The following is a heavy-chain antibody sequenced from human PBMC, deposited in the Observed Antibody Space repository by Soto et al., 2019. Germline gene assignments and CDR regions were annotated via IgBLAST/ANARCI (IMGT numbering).Heavy chain of an antibody. CDR3: ARLQGHCGSVSCYNYTYGLDV. Sequence: PGESLKISCKGSGYSFTNYWITWVRQMPGKALEWMGRIDPSDSYSDYSPSFQGHVTVSADKSTSTAYLQWSSLKASDTAMYYCARLQGHCGSVSCYNYTYGLDVWGQGTTVTVSS. J-gene: IGHJ6*02. D-gene: IGHD2-2*01. CDR1: GYSFTNYW. CDR2: IDPSDSYS. V-gene: IGHV5-10-1*01.